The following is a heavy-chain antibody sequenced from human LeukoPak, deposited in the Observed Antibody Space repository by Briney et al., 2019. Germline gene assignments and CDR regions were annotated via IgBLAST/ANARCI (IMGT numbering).Heavy chain of an antibody. D-gene: IGHD6-19*01. J-gene: IGHJ5*02. CDR2: IYYSGST. CDR3: ARVIAVAGTFWFDP. V-gene: IGHV4-59*01. CDR1: GGSISSYY. Sequence: SETLSLTCTVSGGSISSYYWSWIRQPPGKGLEWFGYIYYSGSTNYNPSLKSRVTISVDTSKNQFSLKLSSVTAADTAVYYCARVIAVAGTFWFDPWGQGTLVTVSS.